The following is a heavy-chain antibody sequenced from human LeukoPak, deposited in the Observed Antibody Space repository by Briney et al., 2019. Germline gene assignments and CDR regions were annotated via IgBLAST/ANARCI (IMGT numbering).Heavy chain of an antibody. CDR3: ARGAGYYGSGSSSWFDP. CDR1: GGSISSYY. V-gene: IGHV4-59*01. D-gene: IGHD3-10*01. CDR2: IYYSWRT. Sequence: PSETLSLTCTVSGGSISSYYWSWIRQPPGKGLEWIGYIYYSWRTNYNPSLKSRVPISVDTSKNQFSLQLSSVTAADTAVYYCARGAGYYGSGSSSWFDPWGQGTLVTVSS. J-gene: IGHJ5*02.